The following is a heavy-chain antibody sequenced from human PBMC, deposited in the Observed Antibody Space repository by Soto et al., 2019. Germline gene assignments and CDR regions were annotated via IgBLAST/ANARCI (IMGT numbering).Heavy chain of an antibody. J-gene: IGHJ6*02. CDR3: ARPYCSSTSCYHHYYYGMDV. CDR2: IIPIFGTA. Sequence: QVQLVQSGAEVKKPGSSVKVSCKASGGTFSSYAISWVRQAPGQGLEWMGGIIPIFGTANYAQKFQGRVTITADESTSTAYMELSSLRSEDTAVYYCARPYCSSTSCYHHYYYGMDVWGQGTTVTVSS. D-gene: IGHD2-2*01. CDR1: GGTFSSYA. V-gene: IGHV1-69*01.